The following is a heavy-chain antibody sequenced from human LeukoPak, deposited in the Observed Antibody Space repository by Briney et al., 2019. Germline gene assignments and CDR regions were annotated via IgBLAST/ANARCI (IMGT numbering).Heavy chain of an antibody. Sequence: ASVTVSCKASGGTFSSYAISWVRQAPGQGLEWMGGIIPIFGTANYAQKFQGRVTITADKSTSTAYMELSSLRSEDTAVYYCALGDGYTDRGWYFDYWGQGTLVTVSS. D-gene: IGHD5-24*01. CDR2: IIPIFGTA. CDR3: ALGDGYTDRGWYFDY. J-gene: IGHJ4*02. CDR1: GGTFSSYA. V-gene: IGHV1-69*06.